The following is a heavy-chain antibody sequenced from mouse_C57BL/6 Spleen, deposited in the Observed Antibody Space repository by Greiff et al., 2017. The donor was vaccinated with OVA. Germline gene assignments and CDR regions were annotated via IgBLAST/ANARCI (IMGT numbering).Heavy chain of an antibody. CDR3: ARSDDYDWYFDV. J-gene: IGHJ1*03. V-gene: IGHV1-82*01. CDR1: GYAFSSSW. D-gene: IGHD2-4*01. CDR2: IYPGDGDT. Sequence: QVHVKQSGPELVKPGASVKISCKASGYAFSSSWMNWVKQRPGKGLEWIGRIYPGDGDTNYNGKFKGKATLTADKSSSTAYMQLSSLTSEDSAVYFCARSDDYDWYFDVWGTGTTVTVSS.